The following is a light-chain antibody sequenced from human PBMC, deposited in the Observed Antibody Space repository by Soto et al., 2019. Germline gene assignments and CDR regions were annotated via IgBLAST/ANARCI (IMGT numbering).Light chain of an antibody. J-gene: IGKJ1*01. CDR2: TAS. Sequence: AIQMTQSPSSLSASVGDRVTITCRTSQDIRNDLGWFQQKPGKAPKLLINTASTLQSGVSSRFSGSGSGTDFTLTISSLQPEDFATYYCLQDYTYPWTFGQGTKVDIK. CDR1: QDIRND. CDR3: LQDYTYPWT. V-gene: IGKV1-6*01.